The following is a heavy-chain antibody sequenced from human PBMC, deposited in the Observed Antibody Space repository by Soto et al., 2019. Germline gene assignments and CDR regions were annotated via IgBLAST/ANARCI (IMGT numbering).Heavy chain of an antibody. V-gene: IGHV4-4*02. J-gene: IGHJ6*03. CDR3: ASRSYDFWSGYHYYMDV. CDR2: IYHSGST. Sequence: PSETLSLTCAVSSGSISSSNWWSWVRQPPGKGLEWIGEIYHSGSTNYNPSLKSRVTISVDKSKNQFSLKLSSVTAADTAVYYCASRSYDFWSGYHYYMDVWGKGTTVTVSS. D-gene: IGHD3-3*01. CDR1: SGSISSSNW.